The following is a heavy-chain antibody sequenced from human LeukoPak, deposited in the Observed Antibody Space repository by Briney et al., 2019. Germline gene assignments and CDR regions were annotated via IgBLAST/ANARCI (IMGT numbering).Heavy chain of an antibody. D-gene: IGHD1-1*01. V-gene: IGHV4-4*07. CDR2: IYTSVST. CDR3: ASVAGTTFADAFDI. J-gene: IGHJ3*02. CDR1: GASISSYY. Sequence: SETLSLTCTVSGASISSYYSSRIRQPAGKGLEWIGRIYTSVSTNYNPSLKSRVTMSVDTCKTQFSLKLSSVTAADTAVYYCASVAGTTFADAFDIWGQGTMVTVSS.